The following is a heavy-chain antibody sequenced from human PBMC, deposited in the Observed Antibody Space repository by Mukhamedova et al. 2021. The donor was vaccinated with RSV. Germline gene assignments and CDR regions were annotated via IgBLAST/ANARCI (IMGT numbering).Heavy chain of an antibody. Sequence: INPSGGSTSYAQKFQGRVTMTRDTSTSTVYMELSSLRSEDTAGYYCSRRDRDYGMDVWGQGTTVTVSS. CDR2: INPSGGST. V-gene: IGHV1-46*01. CDR3: SRRDRDYGMDV. J-gene: IGHJ6*02. D-gene: IGHD3-22*01.